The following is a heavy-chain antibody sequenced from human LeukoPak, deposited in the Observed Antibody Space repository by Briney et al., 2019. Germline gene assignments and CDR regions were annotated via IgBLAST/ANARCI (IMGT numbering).Heavy chain of an antibody. J-gene: IGHJ5*02. CDR3: ARQAATVRENWFDP. D-gene: IGHD2-15*01. CDR1: GYSFTHYW. CDR2: IYPGDSDI. V-gene: IGHV5-51*01. Sequence: GESLKISCKGSGYSFTHYWIGWVRQMPGKGLEWMGVIYPGDSDIIYDPSFQGQVTISADKSISTAYLQWSSLKASDTAIYYCARQAATVRENWFDPWGQGTPVTVSS.